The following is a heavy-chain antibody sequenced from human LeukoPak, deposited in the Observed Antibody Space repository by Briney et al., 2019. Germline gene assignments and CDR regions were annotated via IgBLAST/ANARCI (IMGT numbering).Heavy chain of an antibody. J-gene: IGHJ3*02. CDR3: SGGSDAFDI. Sequence: ASVKVSCKASGYTFTGYYIHWVRQAPGQGLEWMGWINPNSGGTNYAQKFQGRVTMTRDTSINTAYMELSSLRSDDTAEYYCSGGSDAFDIWGQGTMVTVSS. V-gene: IGHV1-2*02. CDR2: INPNSGGT. D-gene: IGHD2-15*01. CDR1: GYTFTGYY.